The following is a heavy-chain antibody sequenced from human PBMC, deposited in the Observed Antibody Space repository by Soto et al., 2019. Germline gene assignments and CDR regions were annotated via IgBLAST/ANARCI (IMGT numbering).Heavy chain of an antibody. Sequence: EVQLLKSGGGLVQPGGSLRLSCAASGFTFSNYAMSWVRQAPGKGLEWVSSISHTGGTTYYADSVKGRFTISRDNSKNTLYLQMNSQRAEDTAVYFCVKNQGSAWYFDYWGQGTLVTVSS. V-gene: IGHV3-23*01. CDR3: VKNQGSAWYFDY. CDR1: GFTFSNYA. CDR2: ISHTGGTT. J-gene: IGHJ4*02. D-gene: IGHD6-19*01.